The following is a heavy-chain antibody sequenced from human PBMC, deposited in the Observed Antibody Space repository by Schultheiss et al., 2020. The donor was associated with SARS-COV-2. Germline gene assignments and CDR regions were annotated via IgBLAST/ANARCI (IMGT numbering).Heavy chain of an antibody. Sequence: SETLSLTCAVYGGSFSGYYWSWIRQPPGKGLEWIGSIYYSGSTYYNPSLKSRVTISVDTSKNQFSLKLSSVTAADTAVYYCLGMTRPAWGLVYWGQGTLVTVSS. CDR2: IYYSGST. J-gene: IGHJ4*02. CDR3: LGMTRPAWGLVY. D-gene: IGHD6-6*01. CDR1: GGSFSGYY. V-gene: IGHV4-34*01.